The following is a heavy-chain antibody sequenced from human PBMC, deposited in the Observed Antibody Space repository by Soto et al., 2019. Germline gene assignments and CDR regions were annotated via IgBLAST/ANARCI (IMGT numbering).Heavy chain of an antibody. CDR2: ISTYNGKT. CDR3: ARDRVEAALGTFDQ. CDR1: GYTFSTYP. J-gene: IGHJ4*02. V-gene: IGHV1-18*01. Sequence: QVQLVQSAAEVKKPGASVKVSCKTSGYTFSTYPISWVRQAPGQGLEWVGWISTYNGKTNYGQNFQGRVTITTDTSTSTAYLDLRNLRSYDTAVYYCARDRVEAALGTFDQWGQGTLVTVSS. D-gene: IGHD6-13*01.